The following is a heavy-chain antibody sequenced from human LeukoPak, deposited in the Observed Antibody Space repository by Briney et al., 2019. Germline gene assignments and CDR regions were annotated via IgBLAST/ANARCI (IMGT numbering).Heavy chain of an antibody. Sequence: PGGSLRLSCAASGFTFSSYAMSWVRQAPGKGLEWVSAISGSGGSTYYADSVKGRFTISRDNSKNTLYLQMNSLRAEDTAVYYCAKDPPRNYSSGWLNGLWDYYDMDVWGKGTTVTVSS. V-gene: IGHV3-23*01. CDR1: GFTFSSYA. D-gene: IGHD6-19*01. CDR3: AKDPPRNYSSGWLNGLWDYYDMDV. J-gene: IGHJ6*03. CDR2: ISGSGGST.